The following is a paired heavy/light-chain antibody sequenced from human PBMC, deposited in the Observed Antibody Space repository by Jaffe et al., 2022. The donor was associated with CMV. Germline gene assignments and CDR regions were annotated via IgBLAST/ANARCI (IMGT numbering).Light chain of an antibody. CDR2: AAS. Sequence: DIQMTQSPSSLSASVGDRVTITCRASQSITTYLNWYQQKPGKAPKLLIYAASSLQSEVPSRFSGSGSGTDFTLTISSLQPEDFATYYCQQSYRSPVTFGQGTKLDI. J-gene: IGKJ2*01. CDR1: QSITTY. CDR3: QQSYRSPVT. V-gene: IGKV1-39*01.
Heavy chain of an antibody. D-gene: IGHD3-10*01. J-gene: IGHJ4*02. CDR2: ISATGGTV. CDR1: GFIFRRHA. Sequence: EVQLLESGGGLVQTGGSLRLSCAASGFIFRRHAMSWVRQAPGKGLEWVSAISATGGTVYDADSVKGRFTISRDNSKNTLYLQMNALRAEDTAVYYCAKDRDILLRGVTYNFDSWGQGTLVTVSS. CDR3: AKDRDILLRGVTYNFDS. V-gene: IGHV3-23*01.